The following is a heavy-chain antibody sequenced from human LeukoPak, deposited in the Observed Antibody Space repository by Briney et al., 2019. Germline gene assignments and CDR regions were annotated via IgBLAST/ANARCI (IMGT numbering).Heavy chain of an antibody. V-gene: IGHV4-61*01. D-gene: IGHD5-18*01. J-gene: IGHJ4*02. CDR2: IYYNGDT. CDR3: ARVLRAASWRSYDY. Sequence: SETLSLTCIVSGGSVSNSLYYWSWIRQPPGKGLEWIGYIYYNGDTNYNPSLKSRVIISIDTSSNQFSLRLNSMTAADTAVYYCARVLRAASWRSYDYWGQGSLVTVSS. CDR1: GGSVSNSLYY.